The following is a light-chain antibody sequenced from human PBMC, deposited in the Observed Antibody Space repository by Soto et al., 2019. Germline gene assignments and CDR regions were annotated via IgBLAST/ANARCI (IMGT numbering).Light chain of an antibody. CDR3: QQYGSSPST. Sequence: EIVLTQSPATLSLSPGERATLSCRASQSVSSSYLAWYQQKPGQAPRLLIYGASSRATGIPDRISGSGSGTDFTLTISSLEPEDFAVYYCQQYGSSPSTFGQGTKVEIK. J-gene: IGKJ1*01. CDR1: QSVSSSY. V-gene: IGKV3-20*01. CDR2: GAS.